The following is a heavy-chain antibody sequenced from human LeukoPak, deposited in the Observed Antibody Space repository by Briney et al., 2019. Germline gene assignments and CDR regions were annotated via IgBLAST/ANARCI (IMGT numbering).Heavy chain of an antibody. V-gene: IGHV4-39*01. CDR2: IYYSGST. D-gene: IGHD4-23*01. Sequence: SETLSLTCTVSGGSISSSSYYWGWIRQPPGKGLEWIGSIYYSGSTYYNPSLKSRVTISVDTSKNQFSLKLSSVTAADTAVYYCARQGGGNRNGMDVWGQGTTVTVSS. J-gene: IGHJ6*02. CDR1: GGSISSSSYY. CDR3: ARQGGGNRNGMDV.